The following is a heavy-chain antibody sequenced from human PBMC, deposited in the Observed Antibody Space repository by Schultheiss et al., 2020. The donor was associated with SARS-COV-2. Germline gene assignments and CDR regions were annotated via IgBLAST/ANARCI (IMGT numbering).Heavy chain of an antibody. CDR3: ASLTRGYSGHAPT. J-gene: IGHJ5*02. CDR2: ISSTGSST. Sequence: GGSLRLSCAASGFTFSSYWMSWVRQAPGKGLEWVSFISSTGSSTYVADSVKGRFTVSRDNAKNTLYLQMHSLGVEDTAVYYCASLTRGYSGHAPTWGQGTLVTVSS. D-gene: IGHD5-12*01. CDR1: GFTFSSYW. V-gene: IGHV3-21*06.